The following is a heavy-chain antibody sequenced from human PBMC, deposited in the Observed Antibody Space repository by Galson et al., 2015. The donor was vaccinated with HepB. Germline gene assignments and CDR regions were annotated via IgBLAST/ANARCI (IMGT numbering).Heavy chain of an antibody. V-gene: IGHV3-30*04. J-gene: IGHJ6*02. D-gene: IGHD6-13*01. CDR2: ISYDGSNK. CDR3: AREPSPSSWYVTGGKYYYYYYGMDV. Sequence: SLRLSCAASGFTFSSYAMHWVRQAPGKGLEWVAVISYDGSNKYYADSVKGRFTISRDNSKNTLYLQMNSLRAEDTAVYYCAREPSPSSWYVTGGKYYYYYYGMDVWGQGTTVTVSS. CDR1: GFTFSSYA.